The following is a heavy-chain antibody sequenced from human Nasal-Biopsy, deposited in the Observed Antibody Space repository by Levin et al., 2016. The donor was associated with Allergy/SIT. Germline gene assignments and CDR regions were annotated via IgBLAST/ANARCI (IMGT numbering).Heavy chain of an antibody. J-gene: IGHJ4*02. CDR2: INSDGTST. V-gene: IGHV3-74*01. CDR1: GFTFSNYW. D-gene: IGHD5-24*01. CDR3: ARGIKWLQSGGYFFDN. Sequence: GGSLRLSCATSGFTFSNYWMHWVRQAPGQGLFWVSRINSDGTSTYYADSVKGRFTISRDNAKNSLDLQMNSLRVEDTAVYYCARGIKWLQSGGYFFDNWGQGSLVTVSS.